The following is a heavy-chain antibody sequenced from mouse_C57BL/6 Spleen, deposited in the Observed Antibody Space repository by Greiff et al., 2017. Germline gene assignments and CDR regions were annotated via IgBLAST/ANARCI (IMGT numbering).Heavy chain of an antibody. Sequence: EVKLMESEGGLVQPGSSMKLSCTASGFTFSDYYMAWVRQVPDKGLEWVANINYDGSSTYYLDSLKSRFIISRDNAKNILYLQMSSLKSEDTATYYCARDHYDYDGAMDYWGQGTSVTVSS. CDR2: INYDGSST. J-gene: IGHJ4*01. D-gene: IGHD2-4*01. CDR3: ARDHYDYDGAMDY. CDR1: GFTFSDYY. V-gene: IGHV5-16*01.